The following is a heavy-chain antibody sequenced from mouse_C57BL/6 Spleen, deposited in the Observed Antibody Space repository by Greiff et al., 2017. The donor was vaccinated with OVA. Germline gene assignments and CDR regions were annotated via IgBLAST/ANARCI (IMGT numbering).Heavy chain of an antibody. CDR2: IYPGDGDT. J-gene: IGHJ2*01. Sequence: QVQLQQSGPELVKPGASVKISCKASGYAFSSSWMNWVKQRPGKGLEWIGRIYPGDGDTNYNGKFKGKATLTADKSSSTAYMQLSSLTSEDSAVYFCARFPLYYYGSSSLDYWGQGTTLTVSS. D-gene: IGHD1-1*01. CDR3: ARFPLYYYGSSSLDY. CDR1: GYAFSSSW. V-gene: IGHV1-82*01.